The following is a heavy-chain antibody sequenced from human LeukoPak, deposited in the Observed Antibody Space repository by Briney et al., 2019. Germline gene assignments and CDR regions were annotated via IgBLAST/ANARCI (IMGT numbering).Heavy chain of an antibody. CDR3: TSWGDTTAEYFQR. CDR2: INPDGRDT. Sequence: GRSLRLSCAASGFTFSSYSMNWVRQAPGKGLEWVAHINPDGRDTYYVDSVKGRFTISRDNAQNSMYLQMNSLRVEDTAVYYCTSWGDTTAEYFQRWGQGTLVTVSS. D-gene: IGHD2-21*02. J-gene: IGHJ1*01. CDR1: GFTFSSYS. V-gene: IGHV3-7*01.